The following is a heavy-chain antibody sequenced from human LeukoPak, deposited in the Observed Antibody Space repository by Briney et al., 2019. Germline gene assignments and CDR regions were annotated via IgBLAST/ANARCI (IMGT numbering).Heavy chain of an antibody. CDR3: TTIRGFCSGRSCLGY. D-gene: IGHD2-15*01. CDR2: IKSKIDGGTT. Sequence: GGSLRLSCAVSGFTFSHAWMSWVPEAPGKGLEWVGRIKSKIDGGTTDYGAPVKGRFTISRDDSKNTLYLQMNSLKSEDTAVYYCTTIRGFCSGRSCLGYWGQGTLVTVSS. J-gene: IGHJ4*02. CDR1: GFTFSHAW. V-gene: IGHV3-15*01.